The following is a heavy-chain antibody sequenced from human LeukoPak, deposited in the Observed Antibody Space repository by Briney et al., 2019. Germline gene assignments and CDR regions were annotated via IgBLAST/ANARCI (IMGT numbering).Heavy chain of an antibody. CDR1: GGSISSSSYY. V-gene: IGHV4-39*07. CDR2: IYYSGST. D-gene: IGHD6-13*01. Sequence: PSETLSLTCTVSGGSISSSSYYWGWIRQPPGKGLEWIGSIYYSGSTYYNPSLKSRVTISVDTSKNQFSLKLSSVTAADTAVYYCARGFIAAAANDYWGQGTLVTVSS. J-gene: IGHJ4*02. CDR3: ARGFIAAAANDY.